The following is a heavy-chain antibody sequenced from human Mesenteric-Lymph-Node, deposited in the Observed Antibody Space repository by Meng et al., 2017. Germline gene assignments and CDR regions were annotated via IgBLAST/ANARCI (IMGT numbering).Heavy chain of an antibody. Sequence: GESLKISCAASGFTFSAYWMNWVRQAPGKGLEWVANIKQDGSEKYCVDSVKGRFTISRDNAKNSLYLQMDSLRAEDTAIYYCARVTSIVVVVAATHDTLNWFDPWGQGTLVTVSS. CDR3: ARVTSIVVVVAATHDTLNWFDP. CDR1: GFTFSAYW. CDR2: IKQDGSEK. D-gene: IGHD2-15*01. V-gene: IGHV3-7*01. J-gene: IGHJ5*02.